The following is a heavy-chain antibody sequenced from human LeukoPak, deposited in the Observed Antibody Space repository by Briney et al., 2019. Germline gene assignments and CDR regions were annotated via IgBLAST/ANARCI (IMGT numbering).Heavy chain of an antibody. Sequence: SETQSLTCTVSGGSMNSYYWSWIRQPPGKGLEWIGYIYYSGSTNYNPSLKSRVSISVDTSKNQFSLKLSSVTAADTAVYYCARGRDGYKLDYWGQGTLVTVSS. V-gene: IGHV4-59*01. J-gene: IGHJ4*02. CDR2: IYYSGST. CDR1: GGSMNSYY. CDR3: ARGRDGYKLDY. D-gene: IGHD5-24*01.